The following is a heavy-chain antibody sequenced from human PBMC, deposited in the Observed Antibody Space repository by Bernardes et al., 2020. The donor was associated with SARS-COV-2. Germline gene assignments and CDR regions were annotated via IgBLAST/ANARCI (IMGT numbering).Heavy chain of an antibody. CDR2: IYSGSNT. CDR1: GFTVSSSY. V-gene: IGHV3-53*01. J-gene: IGHJ4*02. D-gene: IGHD3-10*01. Sequence: GGSLRLSCAVSGFTVSSSYMSWVRQAPGKGLEWVSVIYSGSNTYYADSVKGRFTISRDNSTNTLYLQMNSLRAEDTAVYYCASPGGYGSVDYWGQGTLVTVSS. CDR3: ASPGGYGSVDY.